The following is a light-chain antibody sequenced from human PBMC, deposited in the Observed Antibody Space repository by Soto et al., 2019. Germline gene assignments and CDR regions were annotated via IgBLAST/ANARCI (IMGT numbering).Light chain of an antibody. Sequence: DIQMTQSPSSLSASVRDRVTITCQASQDISNYLHWDQQKPGKAPKLLIYDASNLETGVPSRFSGSGSGTDFTFTISSLQPEDIATYYCQQYANLPGTFGQGTKVEIK. V-gene: IGKV1-33*01. CDR2: DAS. CDR1: QDISNY. J-gene: IGKJ1*01. CDR3: QQYANLPGT.